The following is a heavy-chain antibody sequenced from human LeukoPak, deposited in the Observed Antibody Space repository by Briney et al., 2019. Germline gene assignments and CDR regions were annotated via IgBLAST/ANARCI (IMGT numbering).Heavy chain of an antibody. CDR1: GFSNADYG. V-gene: IGHV3-20*04. CDR2: IDWNGDAL. D-gene: IGHD2-15*01. CDR3: ARDLSATWYSLAY. Sequence: GGSLTLSCVGAGFSNADYGMSWVRQGPGKGLEWVAGIDWNGDALQYADSVKGRFTISRDNAKNSLYLQMDILRPEDTGVYYCARDLSATWYSLAYWGQGTLVTVSS. J-gene: IGHJ4*02.